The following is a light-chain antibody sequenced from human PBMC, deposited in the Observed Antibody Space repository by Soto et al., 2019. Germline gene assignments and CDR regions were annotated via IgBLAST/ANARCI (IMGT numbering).Light chain of an antibody. Sequence: VMTQTPLSSPVTLGQPASISCRSSQSLVHGDGTTYLNWLHQRPGQPPRLLIYRVSNRFSGVPGRIKGSGAGTDFTLKISRVEAEDGGIYYCMQATPYPPYTFGQGTKLEI. CDR2: RVS. J-gene: IGKJ2*01. CDR3: MQATPYPPYT. CDR1: QSLVHGDGTTY. V-gene: IGKV2-24*01.